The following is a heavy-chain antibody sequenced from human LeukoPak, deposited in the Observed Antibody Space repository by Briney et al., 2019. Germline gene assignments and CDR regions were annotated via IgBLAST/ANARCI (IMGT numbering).Heavy chain of an antibody. J-gene: IGHJ4*02. CDR2: INDNGAGT. CDR1: GFTFSSYA. Sequence: GGSLRLSCAASGFTFSSYAMSWVRQAPGKGLKWVSTINDNGAGTCYADSVKGRFTISRDNSNNTLYLQLNNVRPEDTATYFCAKEQYPGYFDFWGQGTLVTVSA. D-gene: IGHD1-14*01. CDR3: AKEQYPGYFDF. V-gene: IGHV3-23*01.